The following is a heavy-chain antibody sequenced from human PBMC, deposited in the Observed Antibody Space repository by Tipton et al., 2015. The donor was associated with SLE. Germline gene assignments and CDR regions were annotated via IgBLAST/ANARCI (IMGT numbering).Heavy chain of an antibody. J-gene: IGHJ6*02. CDR2: IYYSGST. Sequence: TLSLTCTVSGGSISSGGYYWNWIRQHPGKGLEWIGYIYYSGSTNYNPSLKSRVTISVDTSKNQFSLKLSSVTAADTAVYYCARDSVAGSGMDVWGQGTTVTVSS. D-gene: IGHD6-19*01. CDR3: ARDSVAGSGMDV. CDR1: GGSISSGGYY. V-gene: IGHV4-61*08.